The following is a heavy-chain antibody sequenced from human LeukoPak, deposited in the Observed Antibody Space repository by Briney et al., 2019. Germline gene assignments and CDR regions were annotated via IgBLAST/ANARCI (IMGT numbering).Heavy chain of an antibody. J-gene: IGHJ4*02. D-gene: IGHD5-18*01. V-gene: IGHV3-48*02. CDR3: ARDSRYSYADDY. Sequence: GGSLRLSCAASGFTFRSYAMRWVRQAPGKGLEWVSYITYNSGTIFYADSVKGRFTISRDNAKDSLYLQMSSLRDEDTAVYYCARDSRYSYADDYWGQGTLVTVSS. CDR2: ITYNSGTI. CDR1: GFTFRSYA.